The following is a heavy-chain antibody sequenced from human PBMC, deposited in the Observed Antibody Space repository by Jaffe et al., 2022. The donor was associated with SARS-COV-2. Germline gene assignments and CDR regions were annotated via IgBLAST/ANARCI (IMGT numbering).Heavy chain of an antibody. V-gene: IGHV1-69*01. D-gene: IGHD6-13*01. CDR3: ARSREQQLVRKPQRAVEGYYYYYYYMDV. CDR2: IIPIFGTA. CDR1: GGTFSSYA. Sequence: QVQLVQSGAEVKKPGSSVKVSCKASGGTFSSYAISWVRQAPGQGLEWMGGIIPIFGTANYAQKFQGRVTITADESTSTAYMELSSLRSEDTAVYYCARSREQQLVRKPQRAVEGYYYYYYYMDVWGKGTTVTVSS. J-gene: IGHJ6*03.